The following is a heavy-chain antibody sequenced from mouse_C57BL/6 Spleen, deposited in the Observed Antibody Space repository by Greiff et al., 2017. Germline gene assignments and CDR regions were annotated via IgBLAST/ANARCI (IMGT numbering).Heavy chain of an antibody. CDR1: GYTFTDYN. CDR2: INPNNGGT. Sequence: VQLKQSGPELVKPGASVKMSCKASGYTFTDYNMHWVKQSHGKSLEWIGYINPNNGGTSYNQKFKGKATLTVNKSSSTAYMELRSLTSEDSAVYYCARGGIRRAWFAYWGQGTLVTVSA. V-gene: IGHV1-22*01. J-gene: IGHJ3*01. D-gene: IGHD2-4*01. CDR3: ARGGIRRAWFAY.